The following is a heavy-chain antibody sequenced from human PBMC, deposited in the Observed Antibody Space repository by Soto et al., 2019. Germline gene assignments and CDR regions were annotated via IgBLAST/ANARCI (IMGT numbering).Heavy chain of an antibody. CDR2: IYYSGST. D-gene: IGHD3-3*01. Sequence: SETLSLTCTVSGCSISSYYWSWIRQPPGKGLEWIGYIYYSGSTNYNPSLKSRVTISVDTSKNQFSLKLSSVTAADTAVYYCATRYDFWSGTYMDVWGKGTTVTVSS. J-gene: IGHJ6*03. CDR3: ATRYDFWSGTYMDV. CDR1: GCSISSYY. V-gene: IGHV4-59*12.